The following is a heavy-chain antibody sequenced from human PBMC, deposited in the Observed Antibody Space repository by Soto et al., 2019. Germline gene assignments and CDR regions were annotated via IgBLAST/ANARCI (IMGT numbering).Heavy chain of an antibody. CDR2: IYSGGST. CDR1: GFTVSSNY. D-gene: IGHD2-15*01. Sequence: EVQLVETGGGLIQPGGSLRLSCAASGFTVSSNYMSWVRQAPGKGLEWVSLIYSGGSTYYAVSVKGRFTISRDNSKNTLYLQMNSLRVEDAAVYYCARKDAKGYSAFDIGGQGTMVTVSS. V-gene: IGHV3-53*02. J-gene: IGHJ3*02. CDR3: ARKDAKGYSAFDI.